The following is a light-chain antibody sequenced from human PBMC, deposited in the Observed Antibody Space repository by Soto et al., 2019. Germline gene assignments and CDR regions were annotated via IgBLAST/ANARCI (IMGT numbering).Light chain of an antibody. CDR1: SSDVDGYNY. CDR2: DVS. J-gene: IGLJ1*01. Sequence: QSVLTQPASVSGSLGQSITISCTGTSSDVDGYNYVSWYQQHPGKAPKLMIYDVSNRPSGVSNRFSGSKSGNTASLTISGLQAEDEADYYCSSYTSINTRVFGTGTKLTVL. CDR3: SSYTSINTRV. V-gene: IGLV2-14*03.